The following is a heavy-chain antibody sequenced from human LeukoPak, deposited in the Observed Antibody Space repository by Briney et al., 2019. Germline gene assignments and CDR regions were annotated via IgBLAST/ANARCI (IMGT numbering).Heavy chain of an antibody. J-gene: IGHJ6*03. D-gene: IGHD4-11*01. CDR2: INYSGNT. Sequence: SETLSLTCAVYGGSFSTYSWSWLRQPPGKGLEWIGDINYSGNTNYNPSFKSRVIASIDTSKDQFSLKLNSVTAGDTAVYYCARHVDTTTVNYYYLDVWGKGTTVTVSS. V-gene: IGHV4-34*01. CDR3: ARHVDTTTVNYYYLDV. CDR1: GGSFSTYS.